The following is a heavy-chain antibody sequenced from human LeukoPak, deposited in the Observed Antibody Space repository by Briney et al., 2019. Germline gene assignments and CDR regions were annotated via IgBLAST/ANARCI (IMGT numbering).Heavy chain of an antibody. V-gene: IGHV4-34*01. CDR3: AREGLVVPAASEHNWFDP. CDR2: INHSGST. D-gene: IGHD2-2*01. CDR1: RGSFSGYY. Sequence: SETLSLTCAVYRGSFSGYYWSWIRQPPGKGLEWIGEINHSGSTNYNPSLKSRVTISVDTSKNQFSLKLSSVTAADTAVYYCAREGLVVPAASEHNWFDPWGQGTLVTVSS. J-gene: IGHJ5*02.